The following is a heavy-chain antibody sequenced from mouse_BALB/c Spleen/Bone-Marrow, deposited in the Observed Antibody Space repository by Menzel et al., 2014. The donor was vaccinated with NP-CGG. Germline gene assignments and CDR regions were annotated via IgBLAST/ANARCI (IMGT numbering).Heavy chain of an antibody. CDR1: GYTFSNYW. J-gene: IGHJ2*01. Sequence: VQLKESGTVLARPGAAVKMSCKASGYTFSNYWMHWVKQRPGHGLEWIGTIYPGNSDTTYNQKFKGKAKLTAVTSTSTAYMELSSLTNEDSAVYYCTTLARSDFDYWGQGTTLTVSS. V-gene: IGHV1-5*01. D-gene: IGHD3-1*01. CDR2: IYPGNSDT. CDR3: TTLARSDFDY.